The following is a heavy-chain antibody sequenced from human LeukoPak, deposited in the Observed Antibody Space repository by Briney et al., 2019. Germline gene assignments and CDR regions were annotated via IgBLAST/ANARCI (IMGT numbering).Heavy chain of an antibody. Sequence: ASVKVYCKASGYTFTNYFMHWVRQAPGQGPEWMGVINPSGGGTTYAQRFQGRVTMTRDTSTSTVHMELSSLRSEDTAVYYCARGQNKCLGHWGQGTLVTVSS. J-gene: IGHJ4*02. D-gene: IGHD2/OR15-2a*01. CDR1: GYTFTNYF. V-gene: IGHV1-46*01. CDR3: ARGQNKCLGH. CDR2: INPSGGGT.